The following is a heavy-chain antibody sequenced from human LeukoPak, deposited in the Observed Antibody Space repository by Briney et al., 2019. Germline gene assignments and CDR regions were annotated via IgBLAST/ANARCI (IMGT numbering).Heavy chain of an antibody. CDR1: GFTFGDYA. V-gene: IGHV3-49*04. Sequence: PGRSLRLSCTASGFTFGDYAMSWVRQAPGKGLEWVGFIRSKAYGGTTEYAASVKGRFTISRDDSKSIAYLQMNSLKTEDTAVYYCTREVYSRSYYRLLGYWGQGTLVTVSS. CDR2: IRSKAYGGTT. J-gene: IGHJ4*02. CDR3: TREVYSRSYYRLLGY. D-gene: IGHD1-26*01.